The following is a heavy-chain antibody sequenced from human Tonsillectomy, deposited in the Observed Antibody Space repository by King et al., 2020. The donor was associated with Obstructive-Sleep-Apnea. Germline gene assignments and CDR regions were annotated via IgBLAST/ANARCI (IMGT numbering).Heavy chain of an antibody. D-gene: IGHD3-10*01. CDR1: GYTFTSYG. CDR2: ITAYNGNT. CDR3: ARDRDYYASGSYADY. V-gene: IGHV1-18*01. J-gene: IGHJ4*02. Sequence: QLVQSGAEVKKPGASVKVSCKASGYTFTSYGISWVRQAPGQGLEWMGWITAYNGNTNYAQKLQGRVTMTTDTSTTTAYTELRSLRSDDTAVYYCARDRDYYASGSYADYWGQGTLVTVSS.